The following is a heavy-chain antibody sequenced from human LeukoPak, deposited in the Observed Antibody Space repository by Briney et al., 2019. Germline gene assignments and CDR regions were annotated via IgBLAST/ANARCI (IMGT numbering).Heavy chain of an antibody. J-gene: IGHJ5*02. CDR2: GFHSGSS. V-gene: IGHV4-39*07. D-gene: IGHD3-10*01. CDR3: ARGGVTMVRGVITS. CDR1: GDSISSSSSN. Sequence: PSETLSLTCTVSGDSISSSSSNWGWLRQPPGKGLEWIASGFHSGSSHYNPSLKSRVTISLDTSKNQFSLKLSSVTAADTAVYYCARGGVTMVRGVITSWGQGTLVTVSS.